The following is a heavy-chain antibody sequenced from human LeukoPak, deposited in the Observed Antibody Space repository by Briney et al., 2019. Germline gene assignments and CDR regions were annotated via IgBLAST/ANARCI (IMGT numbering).Heavy chain of an antibody. V-gene: IGHV1-18*01. CDR2: ISAYNGNT. J-gene: IGHJ6*02. CDR3: ARAVESGSNYYYYGTDV. CDR1: GYTFPSYG. Sequence: GASVKVSCKASGYTFPSYGISWVRQAPGQALEWMGWISAYNGNTNYAQKLQGRVTMTTDTSTSTAYMELRSLRSDDTAVYYCARAVESGSNYYYYGTDVWGQGTTVTVSS. D-gene: IGHD1-26*01.